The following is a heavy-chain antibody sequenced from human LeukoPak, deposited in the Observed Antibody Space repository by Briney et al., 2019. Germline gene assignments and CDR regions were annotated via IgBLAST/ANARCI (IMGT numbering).Heavy chain of an antibody. J-gene: IGHJ4*02. CDR2: ISTSSSYI. V-gene: IGHV3-21*01. CDR1: GFTFSSYS. Sequence: GGSLRLSCAASGFTFSSYSMNWVRQAPGKGLEWVSCISTSSSYIHYADSVKGRFTISRDNAKNSLYLQMNSLRAEDTAVYYCARGTLNIPGEHGAFDYWGQGTLVTVSS. CDR3: ARGTLNIPGEHGAFDY. D-gene: IGHD1-14*01.